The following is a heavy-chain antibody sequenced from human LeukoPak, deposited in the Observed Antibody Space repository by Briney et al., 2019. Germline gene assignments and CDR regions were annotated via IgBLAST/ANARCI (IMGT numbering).Heavy chain of an antibody. CDR2: IHPKSGDT. J-gene: IGHJ4*02. CDR3: SRGSGISYGGIDY. D-gene: IGHD5-18*01. V-gene: IGHV1-2*02. CDR1: GYTFTGYY. Sequence: VASVKVSCKASGYTFTGYYLHWVRQAPGQGLEWMGWIHPKSGDTHYAQKFLGRVTLTRDTSTTIVYMELKWLTSGDTAVYYCSRGSGISYGGIDYWGQGTLVTVSS.